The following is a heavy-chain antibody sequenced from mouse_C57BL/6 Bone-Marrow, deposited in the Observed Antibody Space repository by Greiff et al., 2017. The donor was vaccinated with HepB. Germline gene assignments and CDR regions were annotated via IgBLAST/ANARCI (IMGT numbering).Heavy chain of an antibody. D-gene: IGHD1-1*01. V-gene: IGHV5-17*01. CDR3: ARGGVTTVVSPSMDY. Sequence: EVKLVESGGGLVKPGGSLKLSCAASGFTFSDYGMHWVRQAPEKGLEWVAYISSGSSTIYYADTVKGRFTISRDNAKNTLFLQMTRLRSEDTAMYYCARGGVTTVVSPSMDYWGQGTSVTVSS. CDR1: GFTFSDYG. J-gene: IGHJ4*01. CDR2: ISSGSSTI.